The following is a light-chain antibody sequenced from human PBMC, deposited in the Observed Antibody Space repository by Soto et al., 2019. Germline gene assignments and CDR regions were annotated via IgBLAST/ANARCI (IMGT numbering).Light chain of an antibody. CDR3: QQYHNWPPFT. CDR2: GAS. V-gene: IGKV3-15*01. J-gene: IGKJ3*01. CDR1: QSVSSN. Sequence: EIVMTQSPATLSVSPGERATLSCRASQSVSSNLAWYQQKPGQAPRLLIYGASTRATGIPARFSGSGSGTEFTITISSLQSEDFAVYYCQQYHNWPPFTFGPGTKVDIK.